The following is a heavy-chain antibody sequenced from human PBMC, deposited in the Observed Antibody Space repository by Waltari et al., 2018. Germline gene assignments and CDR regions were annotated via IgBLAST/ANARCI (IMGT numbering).Heavy chain of an antibody. CDR3: TRDPDPLARPATRIMDV. D-gene: IGHD2-2*01. CDR2: IRSKAYGGTT. CDR1: GFTFGDYA. V-gene: IGHV3-49*03. Sequence: EVQLVESGGGLVQPGRSLRLSCTASGFTFGDYAMSWFRQAPGKGLEWVGFIRSKAYGGTTEYAASVKGRFTISRDDSKSIAYLQMNSLKTEDTAVYYCTRDPDPLARPATRIMDVWGKGTTVTISS. J-gene: IGHJ6*03.